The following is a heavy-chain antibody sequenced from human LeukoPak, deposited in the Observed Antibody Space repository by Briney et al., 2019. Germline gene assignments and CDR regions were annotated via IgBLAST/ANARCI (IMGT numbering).Heavy chain of an antibody. CDR3: SKREYSSAFDY. J-gene: IGHJ4*02. V-gene: IGHV3-23*01. Sequence: GGSLRLSCAASGFPFSTYAMSWVRQAPGGGLEWVSAISGRGDTTYYADSVKGRFTISRDNSKNTLYLQMNSLRAEDTAVYYCSKREYSSAFDYWGQGTLVTVSP. CDR1: GFPFSTYA. D-gene: IGHD6-19*01. CDR2: ISGRGDTT.